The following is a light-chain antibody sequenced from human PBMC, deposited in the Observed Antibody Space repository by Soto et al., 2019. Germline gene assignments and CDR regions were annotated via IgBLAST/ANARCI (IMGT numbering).Light chain of an antibody. J-gene: IGKJ4*01. CDR2: GAS. CDR1: QSVSSSS. Sequence: EIVLTQSPGTLSLSPGERATLSCRASQSVSSSSLAWYQQRPGQAPRLLIYGASIRATDIPDRFSGSGSGTDFTLTISRLEPEDFAVYYCQQYGSSPLTFGVGTKVDIK. V-gene: IGKV3-20*01. CDR3: QQYGSSPLT.